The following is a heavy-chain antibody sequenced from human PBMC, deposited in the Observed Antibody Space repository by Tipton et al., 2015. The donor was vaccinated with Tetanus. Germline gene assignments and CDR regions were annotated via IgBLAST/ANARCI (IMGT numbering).Heavy chain of an antibody. CDR1: GGSVNRGSYY. Sequence: TLSLTCSVSGGSVNRGSYYWSWVRQPPGKGLEWVGYLLYGANTKYNPSLKSRVTISGDMSKNQFSLRLTSVNAADTAVYYCARGALFDYYYYMDVWGKGTPVTVSS. CDR2: LLYGANT. J-gene: IGHJ6*03. V-gene: IGHV4-61*01. CDR3: ARGALFDYYYYMDV.